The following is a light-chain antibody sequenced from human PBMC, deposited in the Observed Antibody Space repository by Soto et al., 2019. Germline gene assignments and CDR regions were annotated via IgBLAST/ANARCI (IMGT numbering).Light chain of an antibody. CDR3: QQSHGIPYT. J-gene: IGKJ2*01. CDR1: QTISTY. Sequence: DIQMTQSPSSLSASVGDRVTITCRASQTISTYLNWYQQNPGKAPMLLIYAASTLQSGVPSRFSGSGSGTDFTLTISSLQPEDFATYYCQQSHGIPYTFGQGTKLEIK. V-gene: IGKV1-39*01. CDR2: AAS.